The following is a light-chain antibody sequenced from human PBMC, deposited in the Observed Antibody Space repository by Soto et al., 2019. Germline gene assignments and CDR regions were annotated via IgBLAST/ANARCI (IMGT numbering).Light chain of an antibody. J-gene: IGKJ5*01. CDR1: QSILYSSNNKNS. V-gene: IGKV4-1*01. CDR2: WAS. CDR3: QQYDSAVVT. Sequence: DIVMTQSPDSLAVSLGERATINCKSSQSILYSSNNKNSLAWFQQQPGQPPKLLIYWASTRESGVPDRFSGSGSWTDFTLTIISVQAEDVAVYYCQQYDSAVVTFGQWTRLAI.